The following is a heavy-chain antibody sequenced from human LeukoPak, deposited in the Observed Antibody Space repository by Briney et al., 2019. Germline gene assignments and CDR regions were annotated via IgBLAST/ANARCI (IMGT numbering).Heavy chain of an antibody. J-gene: IGHJ4*02. CDR3: ARPLRGEWGEIGY. Sequence: GGSLRLSCAASGFTVSSNYVSWVRQAPGKGLEWVSVIYSGGSTYYADSVKGRFTISRDNSKNTLYLQMNSLRAEDTAVYYCARPLRGEWGEIGYWGQGTLVTVSS. V-gene: IGHV3-66*04. D-gene: IGHD2-21*01. CDR1: GFTVSSNY. CDR2: IYSGGST.